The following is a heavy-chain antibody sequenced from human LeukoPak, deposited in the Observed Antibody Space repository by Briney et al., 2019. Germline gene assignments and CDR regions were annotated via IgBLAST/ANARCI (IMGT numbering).Heavy chain of an antibody. Sequence: PGGSLRLSCAASGFTFDDYGMSWVRQAPGKGLEWVSGINWNGGSTVYADSVKGRFTISRDNAKNSLYLQMNSLRAEDTALYYCARLGYYYDSSGYSDYWGRGTLVTVSS. CDR1: GFTFDDYG. J-gene: IGHJ4*02. V-gene: IGHV3-20*04. CDR3: ARLGYYYDSSGYSDY. CDR2: INWNGGST. D-gene: IGHD3-22*01.